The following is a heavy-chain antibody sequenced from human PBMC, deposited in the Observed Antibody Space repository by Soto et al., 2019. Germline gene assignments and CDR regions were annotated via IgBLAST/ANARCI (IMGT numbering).Heavy chain of an antibody. CDR3: ARLIEVLGYCSGGSCYPDAFDV. Sequence: SETLSLTCTVPGGSISRSSYYWGGIRQPPGKGLEWIGSIYYSGSTYYNPSLKSRVTISVDTSKNQFSLKLSSVTAADTAVYYCARLIEVLGYCSGGSCYPDAFDVWGQGTMVTVSS. J-gene: IGHJ3*01. CDR1: GGSISRSSYY. CDR2: IYYSGST. D-gene: IGHD2-15*01. V-gene: IGHV4-39*01.